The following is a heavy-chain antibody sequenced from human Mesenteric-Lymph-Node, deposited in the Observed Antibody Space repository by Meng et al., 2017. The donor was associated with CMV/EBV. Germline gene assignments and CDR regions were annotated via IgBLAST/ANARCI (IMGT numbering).Heavy chain of an antibody. CDR1: GGAFSGYY. V-gene: IGHV4-34*01. CDR2: INHSGST. D-gene: IGHD3-9*01. J-gene: IGHJ4*02. Sequence: QVQLHQGGAGLLKPWETLSVTVAVYGGAFSGYYWNWIRQSSEKGLEWIGEINHSGSTTYNPSFTSRIIISVDTSTNQISLNMSSVTAADTAVYYCARGSSYDILTGYFDYWGQGALVTVSS. CDR3: ARGSSYDILTGYFDY.